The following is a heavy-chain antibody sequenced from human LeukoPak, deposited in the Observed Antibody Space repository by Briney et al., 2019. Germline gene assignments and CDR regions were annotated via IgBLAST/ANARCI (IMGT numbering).Heavy chain of an antibody. CDR2: ILYDGRTT. D-gene: IGHD1-26*01. J-gene: IGHJ4*02. Sequence: PGGSLRLSCAASGFTFRSYTMHWVRQAPGKGLEWVAVILYDGRTTNYAESVRCRFTISRDTSENTLYLQMNNPRPEDTAIYYCAREILGSAFSFDYWGQGTLVTVSS. V-gene: IGHV3-30*04. CDR1: GFTFRSYT. CDR3: AREILGSAFSFDY.